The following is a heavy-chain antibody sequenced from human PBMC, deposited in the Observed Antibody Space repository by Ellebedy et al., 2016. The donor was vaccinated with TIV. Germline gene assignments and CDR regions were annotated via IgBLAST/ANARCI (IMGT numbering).Heavy chain of an antibody. Sequence: ASVKVSCXASGYTFAVFYIHWVRQAPGQGLEWMGWIRPNRGDTNCPQKFQDRVTMTSDTSISTAYMELSSLRSDDTAVYYCAREGGEQELDAFDCWGQGTLVTVSS. V-gene: IGHV1-2*02. CDR1: GYTFAVFY. CDR2: IRPNRGDT. D-gene: IGHD6-13*01. CDR3: AREGGEQELDAFDC. J-gene: IGHJ4*02.